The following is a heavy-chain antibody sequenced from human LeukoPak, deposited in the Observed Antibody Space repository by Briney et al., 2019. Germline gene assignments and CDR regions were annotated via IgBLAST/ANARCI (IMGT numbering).Heavy chain of an antibody. CDR2: INWKGSTT. CDR1: GFTFDVYG. V-gene: IGHV3-20*04. CDR3: ARNYGGYDGTDY. D-gene: IGHD5-12*01. Sequence: GGSLRLSCAASGFTFDVYGMSWVRQAPGKRLEWVSGINWKGSTTAYADSVKGRFTISRDNAKNSLYLQMNSLRAEDTASCYCARNYGGYDGTDYWGQGTLVTVSS. J-gene: IGHJ4*02.